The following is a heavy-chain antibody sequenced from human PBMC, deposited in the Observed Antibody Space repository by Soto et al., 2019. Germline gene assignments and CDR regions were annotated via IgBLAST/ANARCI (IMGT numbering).Heavy chain of an antibody. J-gene: IGHJ4*02. CDR3: ARDSSGYYYLFDY. V-gene: IGHV4-4*07. CDR1: VGSISSFY. D-gene: IGHD3-22*01. CDR2: SYTSGST. Sequence: PSETLSLTCTVSVGSISSFYWSWIRQPAGKELEWIGRSYTSGSTNYNPSLKSRVTMSIDTSKNQCSLKLTSVTAADTAVYFCARDSSGYYYLFDYWGQGTLVTVSS.